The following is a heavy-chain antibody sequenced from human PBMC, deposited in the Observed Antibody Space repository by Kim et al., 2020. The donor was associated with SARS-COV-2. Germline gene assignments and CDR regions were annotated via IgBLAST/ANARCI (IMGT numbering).Heavy chain of an antibody. Sequence: RYSPPFQGQVTISADKSISTAYLQWSSLKASDTAMYYCARRSSSWYDFDYWGQGTLVTVSS. D-gene: IGHD6-13*01. V-gene: IGHV5-51*01. J-gene: IGHJ4*02. CDR3: ARRSSSWYDFDY.